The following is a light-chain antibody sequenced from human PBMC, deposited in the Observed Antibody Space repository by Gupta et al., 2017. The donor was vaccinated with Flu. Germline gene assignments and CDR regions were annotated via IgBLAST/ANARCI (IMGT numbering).Light chain of an antibody. Sequence: SALTQLRSVSGSPGQSVYISCTGTSSDVGSYDYVSCYQQHPAKTPKLMIYDLKMRPSGVPDNFSGSKSDNTAALTIAGLRAEDEPDYYSCSDAYSVIFGGGTKLTVL. CDR2: DLK. CDR3: CSDAYSVI. CDR1: SSDVGSYDY. V-gene: IGLV2-11*01. J-gene: IGLJ2*01.